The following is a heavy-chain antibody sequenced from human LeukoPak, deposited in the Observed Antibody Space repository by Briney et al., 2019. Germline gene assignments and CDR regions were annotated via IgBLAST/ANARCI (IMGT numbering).Heavy chain of an antibody. Sequence: SETLSLTCTVSGGSISGSSHYWGWFRQPPGKGLEWIGYIYYSGSSFCNPSLKSRVTMSVDTSKNQFSLRLNSVTAADTAVYYCARGPTVTTDYWGQGTLVTVSS. D-gene: IGHD4-17*01. V-gene: IGHV4-39*01. CDR3: ARGPTVTTDY. CDR2: IYYSGSS. CDR1: GGSISGSSHY. J-gene: IGHJ4*02.